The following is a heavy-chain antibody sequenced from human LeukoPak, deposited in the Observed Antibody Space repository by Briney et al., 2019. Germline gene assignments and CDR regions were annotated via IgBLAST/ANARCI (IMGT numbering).Heavy chain of an antibody. CDR3: ANSVTSRRTPIPPYFDN. D-gene: IGHD6-6*01. Sequence: PGGSLRLSCAASGFTLSDYAMSWVRQAPGKGLEWVSGISGNGGKTYYADSVEGRFAISRDNSKNTLYLQMNSLRAGDTAVYYCANSVTSRRTPIPPYFDNWGQGTLVTVSS. J-gene: IGHJ4*02. CDR2: ISGNGGKT. V-gene: IGHV3-23*01. CDR1: GFTLSDYA.